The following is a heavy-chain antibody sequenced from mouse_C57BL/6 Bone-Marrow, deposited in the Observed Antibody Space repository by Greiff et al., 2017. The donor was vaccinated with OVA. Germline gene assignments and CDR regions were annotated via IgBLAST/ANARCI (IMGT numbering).Heavy chain of an antibody. CDR2: IDPENGDT. D-gene: IGHD1-1*01. Sequence: VQLKESGAELVRPGASVKLSCTASGFNIKDDYMHWVKQRPEQGLEWIGWIDPENGDTEYASKFQGKATITADTSSNTACLQLSSLTSEDTAVYYCACHYDYGSSSYFDYWGQGTTLTVSS. V-gene: IGHV14-4*01. CDR1: GFNIKDDY. CDR3: ACHYDYGSSSYFDY. J-gene: IGHJ2*01.